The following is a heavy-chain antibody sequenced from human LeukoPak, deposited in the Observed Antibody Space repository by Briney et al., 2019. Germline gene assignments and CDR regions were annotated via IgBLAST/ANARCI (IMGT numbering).Heavy chain of an antibody. CDR1: EFTFSRYG. J-gene: IGHJ4*02. Sequence: GGSLRLSCAASEFTFSRYGMHWVRQAPGKGLEWVGFIRSKIYGGTPEYAASVKGRFTISRDDSKGIAYLQMNSLKTEDTAVYYCTRDQTPYYWGQGTLVTVSS. CDR2: IRSKIYGGTP. V-gene: IGHV3-49*04. CDR3: TRDQTPYY.